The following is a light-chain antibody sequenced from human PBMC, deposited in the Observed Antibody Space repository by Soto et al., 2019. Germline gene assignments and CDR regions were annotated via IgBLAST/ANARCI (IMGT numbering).Light chain of an antibody. V-gene: IGLV2-11*01. J-gene: IGLJ2*01. Sequence: QSALTQPRSVSGSPGQSVTISCTGTRSDVGTYKFVSWYQQLPGKAPKLLIYDVTERPSGVPDRFSGSKSGNTASLTISGLQAEDEADYYCCSYAGNFFVLFGGGTKLTVL. CDR2: DVT. CDR1: RSDVGTYKF. CDR3: CSYAGNFFVL.